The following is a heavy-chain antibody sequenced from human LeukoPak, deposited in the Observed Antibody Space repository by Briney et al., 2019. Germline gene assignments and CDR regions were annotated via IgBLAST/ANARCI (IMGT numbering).Heavy chain of an antibody. Sequence: PSETLSLTCTVSGGSISSSSYYWGWIRQPPGKGLEWIGSISYSGSTYYNPSLKSRVTIFVDTSKNQFSLKLSSVTAADTAVYYCAAGYGDYNPNFDYWGQGTLVTVSS. J-gene: IGHJ4*02. V-gene: IGHV4-39*07. CDR3: AAGYGDYNPNFDY. CDR1: GGSISSSSYY. D-gene: IGHD4-17*01. CDR2: ISYSGST.